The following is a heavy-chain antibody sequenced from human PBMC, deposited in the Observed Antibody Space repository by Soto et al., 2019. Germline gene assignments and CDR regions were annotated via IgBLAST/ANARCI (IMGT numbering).Heavy chain of an antibody. Sequence: GGSLRLSCAASGFSFSSYEMNWVRQAPGKGLEWISYISSSADTIYSEDSVKGRFTISRDNAKNSLCLQMNSLRAEDTAVYYCARGRFEDYYDSSGYPNYYYYGMDVWGQGTTVTVSS. CDR2: ISSSADTI. V-gene: IGHV3-48*03. CDR1: GFSFSSYE. D-gene: IGHD3-22*01. J-gene: IGHJ6*02. CDR3: ARGRFEDYYDSSGYPNYYYYGMDV.